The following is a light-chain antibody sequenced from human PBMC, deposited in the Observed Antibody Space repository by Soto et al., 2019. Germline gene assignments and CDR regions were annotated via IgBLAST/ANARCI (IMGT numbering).Light chain of an antibody. Sequence: DLQVPQSPPSRSASVGATSTLTGRATQYIGNYLNWYQVKPGQAPKXXSYSASTLQIGVPSRFGGKGSGTHFTLTINTLQFDDFESYYCQSNYILPWTFGQGTKVDIK. CDR1: QYIGNY. V-gene: IGKV1-39*01. J-gene: IGKJ1*01. CDR2: SAS. CDR3: QSNYILPWT.